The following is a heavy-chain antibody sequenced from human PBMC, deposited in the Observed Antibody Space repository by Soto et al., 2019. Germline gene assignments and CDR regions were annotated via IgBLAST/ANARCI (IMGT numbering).Heavy chain of an antibody. CDR3: ARDRGRGDYDSSGNLMDAFAI. V-gene: IGHV1-18*04. CDR1: GYTFTTYG. J-gene: IGHJ3*02. CDR2: SSAYNGNT. Sequence: ASVKVSCKASGYTFTTYGINWVRQAPVQGLEWMGWSSAYNGNTKYAQKFQGRVTMTTDTSTSTAYMELRSLRSDDAAVYYCARDRGRGDYDSSGNLMDAFAIWGQGTLVTVSS. D-gene: IGHD3-22*01.